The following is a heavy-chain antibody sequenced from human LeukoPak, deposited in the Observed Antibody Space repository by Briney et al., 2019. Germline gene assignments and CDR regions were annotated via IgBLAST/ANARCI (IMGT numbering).Heavy chain of an antibody. D-gene: IGHD6-19*01. J-gene: IGHJ6*03. CDR2: ISSSSSYI. V-gene: IGHV3-21*01. CDR3: ARDPRYSSGWYVNYMDV. CDR1: GFTFSSYA. Sequence: GGSLRLSCAASGFTFSSYAMSWVRQAPGKGLEWVSSISSSSSYIYYADSVKGRFTISRDNAKNSLYLQMNSLRAEDTAVYYCARDPRYSSGWYVNYMDVWGKGTTVTVSS.